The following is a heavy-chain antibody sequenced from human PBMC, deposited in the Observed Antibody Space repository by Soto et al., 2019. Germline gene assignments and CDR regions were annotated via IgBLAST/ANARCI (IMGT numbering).Heavy chain of an antibody. D-gene: IGHD1-1*01. CDR2: IYHSGST. CDR3: ARGRVEATGKTVYYYYGVDV. CDR1: GGSISRGGYS. J-gene: IGHJ6*02. V-gene: IGHV4-30-2*01. Sequence: NPSETLSLTRAVSGGSISRGGYSWSWIRQPPGKGLEWIGYIYHSGSTYYSPSLKSRVTMSVDRSKNQFSLKLNSVTAADTAVYYCARGRVEATGKTVYYYYGVDVWGQGTTVTVSS.